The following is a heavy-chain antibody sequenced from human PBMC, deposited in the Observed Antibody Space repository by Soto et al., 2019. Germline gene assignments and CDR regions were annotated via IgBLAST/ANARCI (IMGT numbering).Heavy chain of an antibody. Sequence: PGGSLRLSCAASGFTFSSYSMNWVRQAPGKGLEWVSSISSSSSYIYYADSVKGRFTISRDNAKNSLYLQMNSLRAEDTAVYYCARDEGIAAAAFDIWGQGTMVTVSS. D-gene: IGHD6-13*01. CDR3: ARDEGIAAAAFDI. J-gene: IGHJ3*02. V-gene: IGHV3-21*01. CDR1: GFTFSSYS. CDR2: ISSSSSYI.